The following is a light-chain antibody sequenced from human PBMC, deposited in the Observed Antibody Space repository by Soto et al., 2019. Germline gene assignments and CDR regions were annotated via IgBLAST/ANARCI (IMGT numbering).Light chain of an antibody. V-gene: IGLV2-14*01. CDR1: SSDLGGYNY. J-gene: IGLJ3*02. Sequence: QSALTQPASVSGSPGQSITISCTGTSSDLGGYNYVSWYQQHPGKAPKLMIYEVSNRPSGVSNRFSASKSGNTASLTIYGLQAEDEADYYCSSYTSSSTWVFGGGTKLTVL. CDR2: EVS. CDR3: SSYTSSSTWV.